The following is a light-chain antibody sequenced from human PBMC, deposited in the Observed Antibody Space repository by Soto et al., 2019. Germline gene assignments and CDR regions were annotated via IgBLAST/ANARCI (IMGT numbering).Light chain of an antibody. V-gene: IGKV1-39*01. CDR2: GAF. Sequence: DIQMTQSPSSLSASVGDRVTITCRASHTFSSFLNWYQQKRGKPPTLLIYGAFNLRSGVPSRFAGSRGGAEFRLTISSLQPGDFATYYCQQTYSPPFTFGQGTSLELK. CDR3: QQTYSPPFT. CDR1: HTFSSF. J-gene: IGKJ2*01.